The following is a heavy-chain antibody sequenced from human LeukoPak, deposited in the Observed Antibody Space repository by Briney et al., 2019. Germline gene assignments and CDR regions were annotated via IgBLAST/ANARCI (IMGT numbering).Heavy chain of an antibody. Sequence: GGSLRLSCAASGFTFSSYGMHWVRQAPGKGLEWVAFIRYDGSNKYYADSVKGRFTISRDNSKNTLYLQMNSLRAEDTAVYYCAKDRGGWYAGYAFDIWGQGTMVTVSS. CDR3: AKDRGGWYAGYAFDI. J-gene: IGHJ3*02. CDR1: GFTFSSYG. D-gene: IGHD6-19*01. V-gene: IGHV3-30*02. CDR2: IRYDGSNK.